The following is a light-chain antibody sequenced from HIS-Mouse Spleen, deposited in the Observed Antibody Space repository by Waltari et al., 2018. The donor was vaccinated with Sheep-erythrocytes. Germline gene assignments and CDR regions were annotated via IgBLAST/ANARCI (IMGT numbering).Light chain of an antibody. CDR1: QAISNY. V-gene: IGKV1-33*01. CDR2: DAS. CDR3: QQYDNLLT. Sequence: DIQMTPSPSSLSASVGDRVTITCQASQAISNYLNWYQPKPGKAPKLLIYDASNLETGVPSRFSGSGSGTDFTFTISSLQPEDIATYYCQQYDNLLTFGGGTKVEIK. J-gene: IGKJ4*01.